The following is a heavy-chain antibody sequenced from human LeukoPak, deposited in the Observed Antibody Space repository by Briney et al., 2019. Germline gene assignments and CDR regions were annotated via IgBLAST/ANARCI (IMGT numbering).Heavy chain of an antibody. J-gene: IGHJ6*02. D-gene: IGHD6-13*01. CDR3: AREKQQLDYYYYYYGMDV. CDR1: GYTFTGYY. V-gene: IGHV1-2*04. CDR2: INPNSGGT. Sequence: ASVKVSCKASGYTFTGYYMHWVRQAPGQGLEWMGWINPNSGGTNYAQKFQGWVTMTRDTSISTAYMELSRLRSDDTAVYCCAREKQQLDYYYYYYGMDVWGQGTTVTVSS.